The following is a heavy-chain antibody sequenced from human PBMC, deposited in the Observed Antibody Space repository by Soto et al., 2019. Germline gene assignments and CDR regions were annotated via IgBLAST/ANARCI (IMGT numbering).Heavy chain of an antibody. D-gene: IGHD6-19*01. CDR1: GFTFSSYA. CDR3: AREQWLVENLFDY. J-gene: IGHJ4*02. Sequence: QVQLVESGGGVVQPGRSLRLSCAASGFTFSSYAMHWVRQAPGKGLEWVAVISYDGSNKYYADSVKGRFTISRDNSKNTLYLQMNSLRAEDTAVYYCAREQWLVENLFDYWGQGTLVTVSS. CDR2: ISYDGSNK. V-gene: IGHV3-30-3*01.